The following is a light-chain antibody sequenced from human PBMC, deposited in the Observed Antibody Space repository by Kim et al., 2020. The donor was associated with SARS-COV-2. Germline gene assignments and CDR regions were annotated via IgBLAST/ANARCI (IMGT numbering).Light chain of an antibody. CDR1: QILSSNS. V-gene: IGKV3-20*01. CDR3: QQYEGSSKT. CDR2: AAS. J-gene: IGKJ1*01. Sequence: SSGERAPLSCRASQILSSNSLAWYQQKPGQAPRLLIYAASSRATGIPDRFSGSGSGTDFTLTISRLEPEDFAMYYCQQYEGSSKTFGHGTKVDIK.